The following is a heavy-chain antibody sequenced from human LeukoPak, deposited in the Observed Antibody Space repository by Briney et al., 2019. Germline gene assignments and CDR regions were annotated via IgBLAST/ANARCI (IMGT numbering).Heavy chain of an antibody. D-gene: IGHD6-6*01. Sequence: ASVKVSCKASGGTFSSYAISWVRQAPGQGLEWMGGIIPIFGTANYAQKFQGRVTITADESTSTAYMELSSLRSEDTAVYYCAREGIAARPFDYWGQGTLVTVSS. CDR3: AREGIAARPFDY. V-gene: IGHV1-69*13. J-gene: IGHJ4*02. CDR1: GGTFSSYA. CDR2: IIPIFGTA.